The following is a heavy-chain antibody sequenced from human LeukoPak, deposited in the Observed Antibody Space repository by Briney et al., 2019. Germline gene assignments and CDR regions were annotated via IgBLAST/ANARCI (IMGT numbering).Heavy chain of an antibody. CDR2: ISYDGSNK. CDR3: SRDIQNVDTPLALDY. V-gene: IGHV3-30*04. D-gene: IGHD5-18*01. J-gene: IGHJ4*02. Sequence: GGSLRLSCAASGFIFSHYDMHWVRLAPGKGLEWVAVISYDGSNKYYADSVKGRFTISGDNSKNTPHLQMKILTAEATVMYYVSRDIQNVDTPLALDYWGEGTLVSVCS. CDR1: GFIFSHYD.